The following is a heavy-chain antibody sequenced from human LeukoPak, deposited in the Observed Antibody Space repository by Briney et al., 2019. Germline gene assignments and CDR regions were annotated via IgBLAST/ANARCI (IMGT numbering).Heavy chain of an antibody. CDR1: GFTFSSYA. D-gene: IGHD5-18*01. Sequence: GGSLRLSCAASGFTFSSYAVSWVRQAPGKGLEWVSAISGSGGSTYYADSVKGRFTISRDNSKNTLYLQMNSLRAEDTAVYYCAKSGIQLWSGYFDYWGQGTLVTVSS. V-gene: IGHV3-23*01. CDR2: ISGSGGST. J-gene: IGHJ4*02. CDR3: AKSGIQLWSGYFDY.